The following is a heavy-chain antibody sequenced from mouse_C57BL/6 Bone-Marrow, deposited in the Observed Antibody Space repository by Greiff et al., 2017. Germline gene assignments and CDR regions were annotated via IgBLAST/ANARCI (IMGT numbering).Heavy chain of an antibody. J-gene: IGHJ3*01. CDR3: ARNGYYWFAY. V-gene: IGHV1-81*01. Sequence: VQLQESGAELARPGASVKLSCKASGYTFTSYGISWVKQRTGQGLEWIGEIYPRSGNTYYNEKFKGKATLTADKSSSTAYMELRSLTSEDSAVYFCARNGYYWFAYWGQGTLVTVSA. D-gene: IGHD2-3*01. CDR2: IYPRSGNT. CDR1: GYTFTSYG.